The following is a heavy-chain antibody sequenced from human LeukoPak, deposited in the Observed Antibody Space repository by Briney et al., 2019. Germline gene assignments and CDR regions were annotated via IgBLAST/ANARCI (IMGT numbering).Heavy chain of an antibody. Sequence: GGSLRLSCAASGFPFSSYAMTLVRQAPGKGLEWVSSITGSDSSAYYADSVRGRFTISRDNSKNTLYLQMNSLRAEDTAVYYCAKDRDDFWSGSYYFDYWGQGTLVTVSS. CDR2: ITGSDSSA. D-gene: IGHD3-3*01. V-gene: IGHV3-23*01. CDR1: GFPFSSYA. CDR3: AKDRDDFWSGSYYFDY. J-gene: IGHJ4*02.